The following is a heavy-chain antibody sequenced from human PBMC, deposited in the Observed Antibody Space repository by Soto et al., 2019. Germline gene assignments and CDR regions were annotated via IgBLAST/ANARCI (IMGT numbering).Heavy chain of an antibody. D-gene: IGHD3-10*01. Sequence: QVQLVQSGAEVKPPGASVKVSCKASGYTFTGHYMHWVRQVSGKRLEHLGWLKSDNGGTYYAPKFQGSVTVTRDTSTSTAYMELNGLQSDDAAVYFCARDLGPLGSRTPCPLYGLDIWGQGTTVGVS. V-gene: IGHV1-2*02. CDR2: LKSDNGGT. CDR1: GYTFTGHY. J-gene: IGHJ6*02. CDR3: ARDLGPLGSRTPCPLYGLDI.